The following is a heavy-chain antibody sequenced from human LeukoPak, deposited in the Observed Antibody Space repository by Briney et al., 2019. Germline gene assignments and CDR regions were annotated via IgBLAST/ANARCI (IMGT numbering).Heavy chain of an antibody. Sequence: ASVKVSCKASGYTFTSYGISWVRQAPGQGLEWMGWISAYNGNTNYAQKLQGRVTMTTDTSTSTAYMELRSLRSDDTAVYYCARDSDIVVVPAANSYYYYGMDVWGQGTTVTVSS. CDR3: ARDSDIVVVPAANSYYYYGMDV. CDR1: GYTFTSYG. V-gene: IGHV1-18*01. D-gene: IGHD2-2*01. J-gene: IGHJ6*02. CDR2: ISAYNGNT.